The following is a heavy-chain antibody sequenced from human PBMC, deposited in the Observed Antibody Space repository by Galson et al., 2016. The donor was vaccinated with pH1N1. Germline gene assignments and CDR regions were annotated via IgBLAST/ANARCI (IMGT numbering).Heavy chain of an antibody. Sequence: SLRLSCAASGFTFSSYAMTWVRQAPGKGLQWVSTISSSYGNIFYADSARGRFTISRDNSKNTLYLQLNSLRAEDTALYYCAKLGNGFYEFDHWGQGALVTGSS. D-gene: IGHD3-3*01. CDR2: ISSSYGNI. CDR1: GFTFSSYA. V-gene: IGHV3-23*01. CDR3: AKLGNGFYEFDH. J-gene: IGHJ4*02.